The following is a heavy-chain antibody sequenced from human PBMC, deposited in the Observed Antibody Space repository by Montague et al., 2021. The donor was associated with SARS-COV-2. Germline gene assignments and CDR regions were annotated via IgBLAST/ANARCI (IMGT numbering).Heavy chain of an antibody. Sequence: SETLSLTCAVSGGSISSSNWWSWVRQPPGKGLEWIGEIYHDGSTNYNPSLKSRLTISVDKSKNQFSLKLSSVTAADTAVYYCARFTSTGSGSYYIFDYWGQGTLVTVSS. V-gene: IGHV4-4*02. D-gene: IGHD1-26*01. J-gene: IGHJ4*02. CDR2: IYHDGST. CDR3: ARFTSTGSGSYYIFDY. CDR1: GGSISSSNW.